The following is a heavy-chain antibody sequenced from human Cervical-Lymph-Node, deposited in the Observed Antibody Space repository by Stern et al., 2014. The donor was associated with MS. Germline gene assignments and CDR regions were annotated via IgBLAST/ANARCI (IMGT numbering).Heavy chain of an antibody. D-gene: IGHD2-2*01. J-gene: IGHJ4*02. CDR3: AGPAPLD. V-gene: IGHV1-69*09. Sequence: QVQLGQSGAELKKPGSSVKVSCKAYGGSLSTYTITWVRQAPGQGLEWMGRIIPALNVANYAQKFQGRLTITADKSTSTAYMEMSSLRSDDTAVYYCAGPAPLDWGQGTLVTVSS. CDR1: GGSLSTYT. CDR2: IIPALNVA.